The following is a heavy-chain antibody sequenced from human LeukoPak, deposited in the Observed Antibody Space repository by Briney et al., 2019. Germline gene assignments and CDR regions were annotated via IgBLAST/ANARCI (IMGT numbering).Heavy chain of an antibody. J-gene: IGHJ4*02. CDR1: GFTFSSYG. CDR2: IRYDGSNK. D-gene: IGHD1-7*01. CDR3: AKDRVVYNWNYAYYFDD. Sequence: GGSLRLSCAASGFTFSSYGMHWVRQAPGKGLEWVAFIRYDGSNKYYADSVKGRFTIARDNSKNTLYLQVNSLRAEDTAVYYCAKDRVVYNWNYAYYFDDWGQGTLVTVSS. V-gene: IGHV3-30*02.